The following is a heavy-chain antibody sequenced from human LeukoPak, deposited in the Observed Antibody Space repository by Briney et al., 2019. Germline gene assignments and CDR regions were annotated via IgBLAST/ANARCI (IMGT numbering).Heavy chain of an antibody. D-gene: IGHD3-3*01. CDR3: ARAPDYDFWSGYSKPEFDY. Sequence: ASVKVSCKVSGYTLTELSMHWVRQVPGKGLEWMGGFDPEDGETIYAQKFQGRVTMTTDTSTSTAYMELRSLRSDDTAVYYCARAPDYDFWSGYSKPEFDYWGQGTLVTVSS. CDR2: FDPEDGET. V-gene: IGHV1-24*01. J-gene: IGHJ4*02. CDR1: GYTLTELS.